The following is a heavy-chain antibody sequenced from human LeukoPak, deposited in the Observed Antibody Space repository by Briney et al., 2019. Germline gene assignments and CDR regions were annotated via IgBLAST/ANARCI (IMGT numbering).Heavy chain of an antibody. J-gene: IGHJ4*02. D-gene: IGHD3-10*01. CDR1: GYTFTTSA. Sequence: ASVKVSCKASGYTFTTSAMHWVRQAPGQSVEWMGWINAGSGDTKYSQKFQGRVTFTRDTSASTAYMALSSLRFEDTAVYFCARDQSLGSYPDYWGQGTLVTVSS. CDR3: ARDQSLGSYPDY. CDR2: INAGSGDT. V-gene: IGHV1-3*01.